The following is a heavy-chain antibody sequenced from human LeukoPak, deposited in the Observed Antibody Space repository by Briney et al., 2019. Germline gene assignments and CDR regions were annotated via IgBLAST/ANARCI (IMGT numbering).Heavy chain of an antibody. CDR1: GGSISSGGYY. V-gene: IGHV4-31*03. CDR3: ARGWYQGIDY. CDR2: IYYSGST. Sequence: NLSETLSLTCTVSGGSISSGGYYWSWIRQHPGKGLEWIGYIYYSGSTYYNPSLKSRVTISVDTSKNQFSLKLSSVTAADTAVYYCARGWYQGIDYWGQGTLVTVSS. D-gene: IGHD1-14*01. J-gene: IGHJ4*02.